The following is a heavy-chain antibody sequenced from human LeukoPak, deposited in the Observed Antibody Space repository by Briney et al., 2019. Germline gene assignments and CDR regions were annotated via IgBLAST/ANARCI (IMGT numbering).Heavy chain of an antibody. CDR1: GYTFTSYD. CDR3: ARAGLRYFDWLPYYFDY. CDR2: MNPNSGNT. V-gene: IGHV1-8*03. D-gene: IGHD3-9*01. Sequence: ASVKVSCKASGYTFTSYDINWVRQATGQGLEWMGWMNPNSGNTGYAQKFQGRVTITRNTSISTAYMELSSLRSEDTAVYYCARAGLRYFDWLPYYFDYWGQGTLVTVSS. J-gene: IGHJ4*02.